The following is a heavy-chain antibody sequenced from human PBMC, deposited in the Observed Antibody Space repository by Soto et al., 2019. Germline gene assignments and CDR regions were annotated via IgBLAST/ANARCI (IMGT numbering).Heavy chain of an antibody. CDR1: GFTFSSYA. CDR3: AKDGVGSTGTTPFDY. J-gene: IGHJ4*02. CDR2: ISGSGGST. D-gene: IGHD1-1*01. V-gene: IGHV3-23*01. Sequence: PGGSLRLSCAASGFTFSSYAMSWVRQAPGKGLEWVSAISGSGGSTYYADSVKGRFTISRDNSKNTLYLQMNSLRAEDTALYYCAKDGVGSTGTTPFDYWGQGTLVTVSS.